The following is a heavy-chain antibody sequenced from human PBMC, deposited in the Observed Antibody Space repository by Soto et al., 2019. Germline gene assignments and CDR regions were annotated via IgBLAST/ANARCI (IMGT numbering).Heavy chain of an antibody. CDR2: INPSGGST. J-gene: IGHJ6*02. Sequence: ASVKVSCKASGYTFTSYYMHWVRQAPGQGLEWMGIINPSGGSTSYAQKFQGRVTMTRDTSTSTVYMELSSLRSEDTAVYYCATDNEVRGYVYGMDVWGQGTTV. CDR3: ATDNEVRGYVYGMDV. CDR1: GYTFTSYY. V-gene: IGHV1-46*01. D-gene: IGHD5-18*01.